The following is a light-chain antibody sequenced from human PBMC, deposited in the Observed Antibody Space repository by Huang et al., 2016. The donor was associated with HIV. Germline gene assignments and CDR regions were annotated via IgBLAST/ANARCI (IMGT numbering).Light chain of an antibody. Sequence: EIVMTQSPATLSVSPGEGATLSCRASQSISRNLAWYQQKRGQSPRLLMYGASTRASGIAARFSGGGSGTEFTLTISSLQSEDFAVYYCQQYKNWPRTFGPGTRVDIK. CDR3: QQYKNWPRT. CDR1: QSISRN. J-gene: IGKJ1*01. V-gene: IGKV3-15*01. CDR2: GAS.